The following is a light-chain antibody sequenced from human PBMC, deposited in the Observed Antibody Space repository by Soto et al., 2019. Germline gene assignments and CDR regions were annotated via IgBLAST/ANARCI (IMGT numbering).Light chain of an antibody. CDR1: QSISSW. CDR2: QAS. J-gene: IGKJ1*01. CDR3: QQYNRYSRT. V-gene: IGKV1-5*03. Sequence: DIQMTQSPSTLSASVGDRVTITCRASQSISSWLAWYQQRPGKAPNLLISQASRLTIGVPSRFSGSGSGTEFTLTISSLQPDDFATYYCQQYNRYSRTFGQGTKVEIK.